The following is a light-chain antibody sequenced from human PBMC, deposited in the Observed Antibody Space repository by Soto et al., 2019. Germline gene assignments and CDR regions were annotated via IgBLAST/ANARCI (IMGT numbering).Light chain of an antibody. V-gene: IGKV3-11*01. CDR1: QSVSSY. Sequence: EIVLTQSQATLSLSPGERATLSCRASQSVSSYLGWYQQKPGQAHRLLISDVSKRATAIPARFSGSGSGTDFTLTISSLEHEDFAVYYCQHRVNGPTFGGGTKVEIK. CDR2: DVS. J-gene: IGKJ4*01. CDR3: QHRVNGPT.